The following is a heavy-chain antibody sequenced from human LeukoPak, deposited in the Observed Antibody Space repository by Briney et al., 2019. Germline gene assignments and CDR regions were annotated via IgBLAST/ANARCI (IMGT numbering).Heavy chain of an antibody. Sequence: GRSLRLSCAASGFTLGDYAMHWVRQAPGKGLEWVSGISWNSGSIGYAESVKGRFTISRDNAKNSLYLQMNSLRAEDTALYYCAKVSGYYYGSGSRYYYYGMDVWGQGPTATVSS. J-gene: IGHJ6*02. CDR2: ISWNSGSI. D-gene: IGHD3-10*01. CDR3: AKVSGYYYGSGSRYYYYGMDV. CDR1: GFTLGDYA. V-gene: IGHV3-9*01.